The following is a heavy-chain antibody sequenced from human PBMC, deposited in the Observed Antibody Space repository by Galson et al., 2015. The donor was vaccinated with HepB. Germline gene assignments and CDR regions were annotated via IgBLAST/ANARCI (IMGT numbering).Heavy chain of an antibody. V-gene: IGHV3-72*01. CDR2: TKNKANSYTT. CDR3: AIERRDYGDYAYYYYGMDV. D-gene: IGHD4-17*01. Sequence: SLRLSCAASGFTFSDHYMDWVRQAPGKGLEWVGRTKNKANSYTTKYAASVKGRFTISRDDSKNSLYLQMNSLKNEDTAVYYCAIERRDYGDYAYYYYGMDVWGQGTTVTVSS. J-gene: IGHJ6*02. CDR1: GFTFSDHY.